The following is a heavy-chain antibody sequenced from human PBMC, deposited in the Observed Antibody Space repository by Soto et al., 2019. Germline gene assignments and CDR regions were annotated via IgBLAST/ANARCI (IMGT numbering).Heavy chain of an antibody. V-gene: IGHV3-23*01. Sequence: EVQLLESGGGLVQPGGSLRLSCAASGFTFSSYAMRWVRQAPGRGLEWVSAISGSGGSTYYADSVKGRFTISRDNSKNTLYLQMNSLRAEDTAVYYCARRGSGSYYDYWGQGTLVIVSS. CDR1: GFTFSSYA. CDR2: ISGSGGST. CDR3: ARRGSGSYYDY. D-gene: IGHD1-26*01. J-gene: IGHJ4*02.